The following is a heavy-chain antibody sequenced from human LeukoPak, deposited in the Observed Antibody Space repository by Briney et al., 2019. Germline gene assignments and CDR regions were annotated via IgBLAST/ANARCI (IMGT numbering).Heavy chain of an antibody. Sequence: GGSLRLSCAASGFSFSNYWMSWVRQAPGKGPEWVANIKQDGSETYYGDSVKGRFTISRDNAKSSLYLQMNSLRAEDTALYYCASTLKRDYWGQGTLVTVSS. D-gene: IGHD4/OR15-4a*01. CDR3: ASTLKRDY. CDR1: GFSFSNYW. J-gene: IGHJ4*02. CDR2: IKQDGSET. V-gene: IGHV3-7*01.